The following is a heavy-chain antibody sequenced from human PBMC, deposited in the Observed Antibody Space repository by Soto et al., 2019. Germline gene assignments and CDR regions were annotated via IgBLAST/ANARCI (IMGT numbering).Heavy chain of an antibody. J-gene: IGHJ5*02. CDR1: GGTFSSYT. D-gene: IGHD2-2*01. CDR3: ARGRTRYCSSTSCYAFWFDP. CDR2: IIPILGIA. V-gene: IGHV1-69*02. Sequence: QVQLVQSGAEVKKPGSSVKVSCKASGGTFSSYTISWVRQAPGQGLEWMGRIIPILGIANYAQKFQGRVTITADKSTSTAYRELIRLRSEDTAVYYCARGRTRYCSSTSCYAFWFDPWGQGTLVTVSS.